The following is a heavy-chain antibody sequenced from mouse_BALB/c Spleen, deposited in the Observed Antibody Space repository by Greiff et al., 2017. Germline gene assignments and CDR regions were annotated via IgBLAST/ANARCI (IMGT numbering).Heavy chain of an antibody. Sequence: EVQGVESGGGLVKPGGSLKLSCAASGFTFSDYYMYWVRQTPEKRLEWVATISDGGSYTYYPDSVKGRFTISRDNAKNNLYLQMSSLKSEDTAMYYCARGITTLPYAMDYWGQGTSVTVSS. CDR2: ISDGGSYT. CDR1: GFTFSDYY. V-gene: IGHV5-4*02. D-gene: IGHD2-4*01. CDR3: ARGITTLPYAMDY. J-gene: IGHJ4*01.